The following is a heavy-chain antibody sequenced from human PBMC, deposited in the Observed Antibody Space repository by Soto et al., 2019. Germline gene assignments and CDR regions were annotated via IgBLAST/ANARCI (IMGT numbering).Heavy chain of an antibody. CDR2: IYHSGST. J-gene: IGHJ4*02. CDR1: SGSISSSNW. Sequence: SETLSLTCAVSSGSISSSNWWSWVRQPPGKGLEWIGEIYHSGSTNYNPSLKSRVTISVDKSKNQFSLKLSSVTAADTAVYYCARERGSGYDFEYYFDYWGQGTLVTVSS. CDR3: ARERGSGYDFEYYFDY. D-gene: IGHD5-12*01. V-gene: IGHV4-4*02.